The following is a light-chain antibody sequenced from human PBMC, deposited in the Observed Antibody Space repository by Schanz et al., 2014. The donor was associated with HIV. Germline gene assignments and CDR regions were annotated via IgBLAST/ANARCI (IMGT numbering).Light chain of an antibody. J-gene: IGLJ3*02. Sequence: QSALTQPASVSGSPGQSITISCTGTSSDVGGYNFVSWYQQHPGKVPKLMIYEVSKRPPGISNRFSGSKSVNTASLTISGLQAEDEADYYCSSYRSGSPLWVFGGGTKPTVL. V-gene: IGLV2-14*02. CDR2: EVS. CDR3: SSYRSGSPLWV. CDR1: SSDVGGYNF.